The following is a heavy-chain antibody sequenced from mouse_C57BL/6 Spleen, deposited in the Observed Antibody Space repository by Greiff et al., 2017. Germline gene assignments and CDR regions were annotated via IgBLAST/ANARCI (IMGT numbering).Heavy chain of an antibody. V-gene: IGHV5-17*01. D-gene: IGHD2-3*01. CDR1: GFTFSDYG. CDR3: ARYDGSTRYFDV. Sequence: EVKLMESGGGLVKPGGSLKLSCAASGFTFSDYGMHWVRQAPEKGLEWVAYISSGSSTIYYADTVKGRFTISRDNAKNTLFLQMTSLRSEDTAMYYCARYDGSTRYFDVWGTGTTVTVSS. CDR2: ISSGSSTI. J-gene: IGHJ1*03.